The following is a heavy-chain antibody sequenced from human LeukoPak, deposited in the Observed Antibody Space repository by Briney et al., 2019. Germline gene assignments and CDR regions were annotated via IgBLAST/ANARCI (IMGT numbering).Heavy chain of an antibody. CDR3: AKTLNYYCGMDV. V-gene: IGHV1-3*01. CDR2: INAGNGNT. Sequence: ASVKVSCKASGYTFTSYAMHWVRQAPGQRLEWMGWINAGNGNTKYSQKFQGRVTITRDTSASTAYMELSSLRSEDTAVYYCAKTLNYYCGMDVWGKGTTVTVSP. CDR1: GYTFTSYA. J-gene: IGHJ6*04.